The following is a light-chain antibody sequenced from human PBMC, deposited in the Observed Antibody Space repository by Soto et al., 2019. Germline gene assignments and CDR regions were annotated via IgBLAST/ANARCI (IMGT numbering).Light chain of an antibody. J-gene: IGKJ4*01. V-gene: IGKV3-11*01. Sequence: EIVLTQSPATLSLSPGERATLSCRASQSVSTYLAWYQQKPGQAPRLVINDVSNGATGIPARFSGSGSGTDFTLTISSLEPEDFAVYYCQQRSNWPLTFGGGTKVEIK. CDR2: DVS. CDR3: QQRSNWPLT. CDR1: QSVSTY.